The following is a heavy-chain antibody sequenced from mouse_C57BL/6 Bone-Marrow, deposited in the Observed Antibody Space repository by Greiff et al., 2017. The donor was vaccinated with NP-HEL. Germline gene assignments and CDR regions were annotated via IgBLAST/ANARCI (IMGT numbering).Heavy chain of an antibody. Sequence: VKVVESGPGLVKPSQSLFLTCSITGFPITSGYYWIWIRQSPGKPLEWMGYITHSGETFYNPSLQSPISITRETSKNQFFLQLNSVTTEDTAMYYCAGFNWDYYAMDYWGQGTSVTVSS. J-gene: IGHJ4*01. CDR1: GFPITSGYY. CDR3: AGFNWDYYAMDY. D-gene: IGHD4-1*02. V-gene: IGHV12-3*01. CDR2: ITHSGET.